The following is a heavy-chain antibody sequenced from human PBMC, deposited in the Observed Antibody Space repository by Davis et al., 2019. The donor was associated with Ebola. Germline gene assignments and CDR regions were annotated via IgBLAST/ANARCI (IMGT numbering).Heavy chain of an antibody. D-gene: IGHD1-1*01. Sequence: GESLKISCAASAFTFTGYGMNWVRQVPGKGLEWVSSIGGADIYYGDSVKGRFTISRDNSQNTLDLQMNSLRAEDTAVYYCARGTTTLAVWGPGTTVTVSS. V-gene: IGHV3-23*01. J-gene: IGHJ6*02. CDR2: IGGADI. CDR1: AFTFTGYG. CDR3: ARGTTTLAV.